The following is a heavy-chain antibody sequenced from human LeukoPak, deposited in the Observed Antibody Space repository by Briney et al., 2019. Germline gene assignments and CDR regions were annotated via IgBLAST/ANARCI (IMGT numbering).Heavy chain of an antibody. D-gene: IGHD1-26*01. CDR1: GFTFSSNW. Sequence: GGSLRLSCAASGFTFSSNWMHWVRQAPGKGLVWVSGINEDGSTTNYADSVMGRSTIFRDNAKNTLYLQMNSLRAEDTAVYYCVRDLGGRSGHWGQGTLVTASS. CDR3: VRDLGGRSGH. J-gene: IGHJ4*02. V-gene: IGHV3-74*01. CDR2: INEDGSTT.